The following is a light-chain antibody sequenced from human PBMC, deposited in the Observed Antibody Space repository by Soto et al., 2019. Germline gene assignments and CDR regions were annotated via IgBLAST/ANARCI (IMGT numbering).Light chain of an antibody. CDR2: KAS. Sequence: TQSPGTLSLSPGERATVSCRASQSASSSYFAWYQQKPGKAPKLLIYKASSLESGVPSRFSGSGSGTEFTLTISSLQPDDFATYYCQQYNSYSPWTFGQGTKVEIK. V-gene: IGKV1-5*03. CDR3: QQYNSYSPWT. J-gene: IGKJ1*01. CDR1: QSASSS.